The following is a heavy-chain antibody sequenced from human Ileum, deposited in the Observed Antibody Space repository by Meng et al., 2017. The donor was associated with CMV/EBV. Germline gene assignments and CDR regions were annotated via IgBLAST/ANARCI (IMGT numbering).Heavy chain of an antibody. J-gene: IGHJ4*02. CDR1: GGSISNYF. Sequence: SETLSLTCDVYGGSISNYFWSWIRQSPGKGLEWIGEMYHGGGSIYNPSLKSRVTMSVDTSTNQFSLRLTSVTAADTAVYYCARHYSSSWIDYWGQGTLVTVSS. D-gene: IGHD6-13*01. V-gene: IGHV4-34*01. CDR3: ARHYSSSWIDY. CDR2: MYHGGGS.